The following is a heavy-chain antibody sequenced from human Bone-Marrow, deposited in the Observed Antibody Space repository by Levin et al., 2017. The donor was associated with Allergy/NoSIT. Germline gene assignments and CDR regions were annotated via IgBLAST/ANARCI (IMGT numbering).Heavy chain of an antibody. Sequence: LSGGSLRLSCAASGFTVSNNYMSWVRQAPGKGLEGVSVIYSGGRANYADSVKGRFTISRDNSKNTLYLQMNSLRAEDTAVYYCATSPSLGYWGQGTLVTVSS. J-gene: IGHJ4*02. CDR1: GFTVSNNY. D-gene: IGHD3-16*01. CDR2: IYSGGRA. V-gene: IGHV3-53*01. CDR3: ATSPSLGY.